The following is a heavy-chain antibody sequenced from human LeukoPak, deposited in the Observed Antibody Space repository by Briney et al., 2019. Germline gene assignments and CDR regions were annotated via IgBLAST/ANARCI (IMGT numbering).Heavy chain of an antibody. CDR2: IFYSRST. CDR1: SGSIISADHC. CDR3: ARGYYDILTNYPKNFDQ. V-gene: IGHV4-30-4*01. D-gene: IGHD3-9*01. J-gene: IGHJ4*02. Sequence: SQSQSLTRTLSSGSIISADHCWGWIRQPPGKGLEWIGYIFYSRSTYHNPSLKSRLTISVDTSKNQFSLKLSSVTAADTAVYYCARGYYDILTNYPKNFDQWGQGTLVTVSS.